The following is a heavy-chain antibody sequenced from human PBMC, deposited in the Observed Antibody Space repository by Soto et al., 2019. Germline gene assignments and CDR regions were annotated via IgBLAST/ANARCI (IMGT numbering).Heavy chain of an antibody. CDR2: IYHSGST. CDR3: ARLRRRELGYCSGGSCYGPSDFDY. CDR1: GGSISSGGYS. J-gene: IGHJ4*02. Sequence: SETLSLTCAVSGGSISSGGYSWSWIRQPPGKGLEWIGYIYHSGSTYYNPSLKSRVTISVDTSKNQFSLKLSSVTAADTAVYYCARLRRRELGYCSGGSCYGPSDFDYWGQGTLVTVSS. D-gene: IGHD2-15*01. V-gene: IGHV4-30-2*03.